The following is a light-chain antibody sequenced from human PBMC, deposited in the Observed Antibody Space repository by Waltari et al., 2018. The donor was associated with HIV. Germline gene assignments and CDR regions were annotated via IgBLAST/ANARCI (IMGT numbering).Light chain of an antibody. J-gene: IGLJ2*01. CDR2: DVI. CDR3: SSHAGSKVV. Sequence: QSALTQPPSASGSPGQSVTLSCTGTSSDVGGYNYVSWHQQHPGKAPKPMIYDVIKRPGGVPALFACSNSGNTAARAVSGLQPEDEADYYCSSHAGSKVVFGGGTRLTVL. CDR1: SSDVGGYNY. V-gene: IGLV2-8*01.